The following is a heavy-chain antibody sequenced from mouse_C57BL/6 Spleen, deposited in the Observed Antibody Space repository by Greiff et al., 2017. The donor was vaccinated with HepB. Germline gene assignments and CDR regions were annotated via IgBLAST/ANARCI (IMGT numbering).Heavy chain of an antibody. J-gene: IGHJ3*01. Sequence: EVQLQQSGAELVRPGASVKLSCTASGFNIKDYYMHWVKQRPEQGLEWIGWIDPENGDTEYASKFQGKATITADTSSNTAYLQLSSLTSEDTAVYYCTTYYYGSSPFAYWGQGTLVTVSA. CDR1: GFNIKDYY. V-gene: IGHV14-4*01. CDR3: TTYYYGSSPFAY. D-gene: IGHD1-1*01. CDR2: IDPENGDT.